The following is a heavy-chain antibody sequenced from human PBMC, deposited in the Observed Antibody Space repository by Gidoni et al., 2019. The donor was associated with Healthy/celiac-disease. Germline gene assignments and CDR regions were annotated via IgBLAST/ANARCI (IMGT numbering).Heavy chain of an antibody. CDR3: TYSSIAARNFDY. V-gene: IGHV3-73*02. D-gene: IGHD6-6*01. CDR1: ALPCSGSA. J-gene: IGHJ4*02. Sequence: EVQLVASGGGCVQPGGSLKLSCEASALPCSGSAMPWVRQASGKGLDWVGRMISKANSYATAYAASVKGRFTISRDDSKNTAYLQMNSLKTEDTAVYYCTYSSIAARNFDYWGQGTLVTVSS. CDR2: MISKANSYAT.